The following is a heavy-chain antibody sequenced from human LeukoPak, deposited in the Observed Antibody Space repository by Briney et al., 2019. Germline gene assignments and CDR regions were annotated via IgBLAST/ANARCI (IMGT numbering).Heavy chain of an antibody. CDR3: ARDTTATGSWYDAFDI. V-gene: IGHV3-66*01. J-gene: IGHJ3*02. CDR1: GFTVSSNY. Sequence: GGSLRLSCAASGFTVSSNYMGWVRQAPGKGLEWVSVIYSGGSTYYADSVKGRFTISRDNSKNTLYLQMNSLRAEDTAMYFCARDTTATGSWYDAFDIWGQGTVVTVSS. CDR2: IYSGGST. D-gene: IGHD6-13*01.